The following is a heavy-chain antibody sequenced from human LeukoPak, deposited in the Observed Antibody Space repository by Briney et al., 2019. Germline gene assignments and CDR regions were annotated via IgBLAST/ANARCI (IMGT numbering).Heavy chain of an antibody. CDR1: GFTFSSYN. Sequence: GGSLRLSCAASGFTFSSYNMNWVRQAPGKGQEWVSFITNSHSTIYYADSVKGRFTISRDNAKNSLYLQMNSLRAEDTAVYHCARDGGATNGLDYWGQGTLVTVSS. CDR2: ITNSHSTI. CDR3: ARDGGATNGLDY. J-gene: IGHJ4*02. D-gene: IGHD1-26*01. V-gene: IGHV3-48*01.